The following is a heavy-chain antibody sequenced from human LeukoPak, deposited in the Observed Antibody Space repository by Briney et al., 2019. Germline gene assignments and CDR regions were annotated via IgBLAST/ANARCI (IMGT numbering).Heavy chain of an antibody. CDR1: GYTFTGYY. V-gene: IGHV1-2*06. J-gene: IGHJ4*02. CDR3: ARVYSSGWWHPFDY. D-gene: IGHD6-19*01. Sequence: ASVKVSCKASGYTFTGYYMHWVRQAPGQGLEWMGRINPNSGGTNYAQKFQGRVTMTRDTSISTAYMELSRLRSDDTAVYYCARVYSSGWWHPFDYWGQGTLVTVSS. CDR2: INPNSGGT.